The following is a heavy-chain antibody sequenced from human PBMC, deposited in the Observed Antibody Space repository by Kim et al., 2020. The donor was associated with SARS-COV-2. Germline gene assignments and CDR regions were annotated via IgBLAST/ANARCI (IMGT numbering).Heavy chain of an antibody. D-gene: IGHD6-6*01. J-gene: IGHJ6*02. CDR1: GGSISSSSYY. CDR2: IYYSGST. CDR3: ARDQSKSSPYYYYYYGMDV. V-gene: IGHV4-39*07. Sequence: SETLSLTCTVSGGSISSSSYYWGWIRQPPRKGLEWIGSIYYSGSTYYNPSLKSRVTISVDTSKNQFSLKLSSVTAADTAEYYCARDQSKSSPYYYYYYGMDVWGQGTTVTVSS.